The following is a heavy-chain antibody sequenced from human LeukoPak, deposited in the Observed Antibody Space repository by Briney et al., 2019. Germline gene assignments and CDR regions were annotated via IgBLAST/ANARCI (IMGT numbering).Heavy chain of an antibody. CDR1: GFSVSSNY. V-gene: IGHV3-66*01. CDR2: SYSGGST. J-gene: IGHJ4*02. D-gene: IGHD6-19*01. CDR3: ARVYSSGWYDY. Sequence: GGSLRLSCAASGFSVSSNYINWVRQAPGKGLEWVSVSYSGGSTYYADSVKGRITISRDNSKNTLHLQMNSLRAEDTAVYYCARVYSSGWYDYWGQGTLVTVSS.